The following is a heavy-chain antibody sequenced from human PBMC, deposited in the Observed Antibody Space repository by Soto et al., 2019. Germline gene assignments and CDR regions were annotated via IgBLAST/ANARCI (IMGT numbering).Heavy chain of an antibody. CDR2: IKAANGHT. CDR1: GYSLPKNT. J-gene: IGHJ4*02. D-gene: IGHD1-7*01. V-gene: IGHV1-3*01. CDR3: AVTNRNYDWGPNVY. Sequence: QVQLVQSGAEAKKPGASVRNSCKASGYSLPKNTIHWVRQAPGHRLEWMGWIKAANGHTKYAQNIQNRITISSATSPSTVYMKLDGLTSDDTAIYYSAVTNRNYDWGPNVYWGEGTLVTVSS.